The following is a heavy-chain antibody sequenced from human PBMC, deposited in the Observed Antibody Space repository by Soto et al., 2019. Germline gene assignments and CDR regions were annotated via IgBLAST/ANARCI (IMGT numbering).Heavy chain of an antibody. V-gene: IGHV4-39*01. CDR1: GGSISSSSYY. J-gene: IGHJ4*02. D-gene: IGHD2-2*01. Sequence: SETLSLTCTVSGGSISSSSYYWGWIRQPPGKGLEWIGSIYYSGSTYYNPSLKSRVTISVDTSKNQFSLKLSSVTAADTAVYYCARHAVVWGYYWGQGTLVTVSS. CDR2: IYYSGST. CDR3: ARHAVVWGYY.